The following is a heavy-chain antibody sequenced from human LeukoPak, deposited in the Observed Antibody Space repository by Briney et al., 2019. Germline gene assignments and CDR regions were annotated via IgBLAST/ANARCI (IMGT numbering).Heavy chain of an antibody. D-gene: IGHD3-22*01. J-gene: IGHJ4*02. CDR1: GFTVSSNY. CDR3: ANAISPYYYDSSAEFDY. CDR2: IYSGGST. V-gene: IGHV3-66*01. Sequence: PGGSLRLSCAASGFTVSSNYMSWVRQAPGKGLEWVSVIYSGGSTYYADSVKGRFTISRDNSKNTLYLQMNSLRAEDTAVYYCANAISPYYYDSSAEFDYWGQGTLVTVSS.